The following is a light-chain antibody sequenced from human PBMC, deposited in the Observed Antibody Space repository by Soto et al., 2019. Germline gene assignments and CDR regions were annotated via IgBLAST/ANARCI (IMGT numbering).Light chain of an antibody. J-gene: IGLJ2*01. CDR3: QSYDSSLRHVV. V-gene: IGLV1-40*01. CDR1: SSNIGAGYD. Sequence: QSVLTQPPSVSGAPGQRVTISCTGSSSNIGAGYDVHWYQQLPGTAPKLLIYGNSNRPSGVPDRFSGSKSGTSAPLAITGLQAEDEAEYYCQSYDSSLRHVVFGGGTKVTVL. CDR2: GNS.